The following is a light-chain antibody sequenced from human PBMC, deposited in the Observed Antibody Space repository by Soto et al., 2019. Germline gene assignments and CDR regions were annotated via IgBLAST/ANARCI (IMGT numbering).Light chain of an antibody. CDR3: QRYKSNSRT. CDR2: DAS. J-gene: IGKJ1*01. V-gene: IGKV1-5*01. Sequence: DIQMTQSPSTLSASVGDRVTITCRASQNVNKWVAWYQQKPGKAPKFLSYDASVLESGVPSRFSGGGSGTEFSLTISSLQPDDFAPYYCQRYKSNSRTFGQGTKVA. CDR1: QNVNKW.